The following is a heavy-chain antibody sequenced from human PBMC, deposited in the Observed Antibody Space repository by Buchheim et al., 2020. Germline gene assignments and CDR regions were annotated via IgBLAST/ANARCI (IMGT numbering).Heavy chain of an antibody. V-gene: IGHV3-7*01. CDR2: INRDGSEK. CDR3: ATDGG. Sequence: EVQLVESGGGLVQPGGSLRLSCAASGFTFSNHWMNWVRQVPGKGMEWVANINRDGSEKYYVDSVRGRFTISRDNAKKSLDLQMDNLRGEDTAVYYCATDGGWGQGTL. D-gene: IGHD4-23*01. CDR1: GFTFSNHW. J-gene: IGHJ4*02.